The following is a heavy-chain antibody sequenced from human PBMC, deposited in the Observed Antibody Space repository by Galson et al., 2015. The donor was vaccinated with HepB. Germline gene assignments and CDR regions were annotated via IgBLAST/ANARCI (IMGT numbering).Heavy chain of an antibody. V-gene: IGHV3-53*01. Sequence: SLRLSCAASGFTFSSYWMSWVRQAPGKGLEWVSVIYSGGTTNYADSVKGRFTISRDNSRNTLYLQMNSLRAEDTAVYYCASLGAYSGYGLGYWGQGTLVTVSS. J-gene: IGHJ4*02. CDR1: GFTFSSYW. CDR2: IYSGGTT. CDR3: ASLGAYSGYGLGY. D-gene: IGHD5-12*01.